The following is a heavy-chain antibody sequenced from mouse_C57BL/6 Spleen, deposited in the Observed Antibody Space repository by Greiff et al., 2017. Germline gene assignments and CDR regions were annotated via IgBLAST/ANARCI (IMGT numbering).Heavy chain of an antibody. CDR1: GFNINDDY. CDR2: IDPENGDT. CDR3: TTGDGSSSSWCAY. D-gene: IGHD1-1*01. Sequence: VQLQQSGAELVRPGASVKLSCTASGFNINDDYMHWVKQRPEQGLEWIGWIDPENGDTEYASKFQGKATITADTSSNTAYLQLSSLTSEDTAVYYCTTGDGSSSSWCAYWGQGTLVTVSA. V-gene: IGHV14-4*01. J-gene: IGHJ3*01.